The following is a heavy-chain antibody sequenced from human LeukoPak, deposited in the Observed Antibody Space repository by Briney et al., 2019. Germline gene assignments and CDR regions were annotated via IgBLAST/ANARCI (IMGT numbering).Heavy chain of an antibody. D-gene: IGHD2-21*02. CDR3: ARGPSDWYLGY. CDR1: GFTVNSKY. V-gene: IGHV3-53*01. Sequence: GGSLRLSCAASGFTVNSKYMSWIRQAPGTGLEWVSVVYSGGETYYADSVRGRFTVSRDISKNTMYLQMNSLRAEDTAVYFCARGPSDWYLGYWGQGTLVTVSS. J-gene: IGHJ4*02. CDR2: VYSGGET.